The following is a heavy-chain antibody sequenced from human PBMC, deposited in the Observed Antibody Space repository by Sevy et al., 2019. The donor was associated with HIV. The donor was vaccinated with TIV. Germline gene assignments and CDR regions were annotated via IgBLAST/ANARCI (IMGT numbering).Heavy chain of an antibody. CDR3: ARHGGIAVATLDY. Sequence: SETLSLTCTVSGGSISSSSYYWGWIRQPPGKGLEWIGSIYYSGSTYYNPSLKSRVTISVDTSKNQVSLKLSSVTAADTAVYYCARHGGIAVATLDYWGQGTLVTVSS. CDR1: GGSISSSSYY. D-gene: IGHD6-19*01. V-gene: IGHV4-39*01. CDR2: IYYSGST. J-gene: IGHJ4*02.